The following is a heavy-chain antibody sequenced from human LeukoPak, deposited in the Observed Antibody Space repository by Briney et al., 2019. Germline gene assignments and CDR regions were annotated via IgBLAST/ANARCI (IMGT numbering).Heavy chain of an antibody. CDR1: GGSFSSYY. V-gene: IGHV4-59*01. D-gene: IGHD2-8*02. Sequence: SETLSLTCAVYGGSFSSYYWSWIRQPPGKGLEWIAYIYYSGSTNYNPSLKSRVTISVDTSKNQFSLKLSSVTAADTAVYYCARDAPSGAHDYWGQGTLVTVSS. J-gene: IGHJ4*02. CDR2: IYYSGST. CDR3: ARDAPSGAHDY.